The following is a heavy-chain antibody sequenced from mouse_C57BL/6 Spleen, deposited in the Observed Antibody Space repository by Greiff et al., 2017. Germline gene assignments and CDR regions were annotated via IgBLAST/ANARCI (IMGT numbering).Heavy chain of an antibody. CDR1: GYTFTSYW. J-gene: IGHJ4*01. CDR2: IDPSDSYT. D-gene: IGHD2-4*01. CDR3: AREYYDYDGYAMDY. V-gene: IGHV1-69*01. Sequence: QVQLQQPGAELVMPGASVKLSCKASGYTFTSYWMHWVKQRPGQGLEWIGEIDPSDSYTNYNQKFKGKSTLTVDKSASTAYMQLSSLTSEDSAVYYCAREYYDYDGYAMDYWGQGTSVTVSS.